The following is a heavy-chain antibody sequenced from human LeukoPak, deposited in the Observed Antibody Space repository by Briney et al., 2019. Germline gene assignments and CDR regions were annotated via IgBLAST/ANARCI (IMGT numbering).Heavy chain of an antibody. CDR1: GGTFSSYA. CDR3: ARDQGPRWGSSLTLDNWFDP. CDR2: IIPIFGTA. D-gene: IGHD6-13*01. V-gene: IGHV1-69*06. J-gene: IGHJ5*02. Sequence: GASVTVSCTASGGTFSSYAISWVRQAPGQGLEWMGGIIPIFGTANYAQKFQGRVTITADKSTSTAYMELSSLRSEDTAVYYCARDQGPRWGSSLTLDNWFDPWGQGTLVTVSS.